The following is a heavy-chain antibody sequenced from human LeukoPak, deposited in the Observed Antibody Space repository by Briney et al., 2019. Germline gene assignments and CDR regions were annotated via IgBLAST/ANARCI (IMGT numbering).Heavy chain of an antibody. CDR2: INHSGST. CDR1: GGSFSGYY. Sequence: PSETLSLTCAVYGGSFSGYYWSWIRQPPGKGLEWIGEINHSGSTNYNPSLKSRVTISVDTSKNQFSLKLSSVTAADTAVYYCARSSPLLWFGELLLVDAFDIWGQGTMVTVSS. J-gene: IGHJ3*02. CDR3: ARSSPLLWFGELLLVDAFDI. V-gene: IGHV4-34*01. D-gene: IGHD3-10*01.